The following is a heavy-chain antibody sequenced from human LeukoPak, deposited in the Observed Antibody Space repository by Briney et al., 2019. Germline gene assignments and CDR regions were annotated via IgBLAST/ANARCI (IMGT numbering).Heavy chain of an antibody. V-gene: IGHV3-74*01. CDR2: INSDGSST. CDR1: GFTFSSYW. CDR3: ARGIVGATIWASSPDY. Sequence: GGSLRLSCAASGFTFSSYWMHWVRQAPGKGLVWVSRINSDGSSTSYADSVKGRFTISRDNAKNTLYLQMNSLRAEDTAVYYCARGIVGATIWASSPDYWGQGTLVTVSS. D-gene: IGHD1-26*01. J-gene: IGHJ4*02.